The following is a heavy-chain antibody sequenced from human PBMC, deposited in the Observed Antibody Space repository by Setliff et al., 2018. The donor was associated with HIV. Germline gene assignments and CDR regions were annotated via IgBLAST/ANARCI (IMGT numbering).Heavy chain of an antibody. D-gene: IGHD3-3*01. J-gene: IGHJ4*02. CDR2: FDPEDGET. Sequence: ASVKVSCKVSGYTLTKLSIHWVRQGPGKGLEWMGGFDPEDGETIYAQKFQGRVTMTEDTSIDTAYMRMSSLRSEDTAVYYCATRPRDDFWSGSDYWGRGTLVTVSA. CDR1: GYTLTKLS. V-gene: IGHV1-24*01. CDR3: ATRPRDDFWSGSDY.